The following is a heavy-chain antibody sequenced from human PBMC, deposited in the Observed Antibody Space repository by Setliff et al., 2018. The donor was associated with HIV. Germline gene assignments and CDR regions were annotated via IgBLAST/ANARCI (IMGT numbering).Heavy chain of an antibody. J-gene: IGHJ4*02. CDR2: IYHSVNT. Sequence: SETLSLTCSVSGYSISSDYYWGWIRQSPGKGLEWIGNIYHSVNTYYNPSLKSRVTISADATKNQFSLKLTSLTTSDVGLYYCARTRALNASNWNPFDYWGQGTLVTVSS. V-gene: IGHV4-38-2*02. CDR3: ARTRALNASNWNPFDY. CDR1: GYSISSDYY. D-gene: IGHD1-20*01.